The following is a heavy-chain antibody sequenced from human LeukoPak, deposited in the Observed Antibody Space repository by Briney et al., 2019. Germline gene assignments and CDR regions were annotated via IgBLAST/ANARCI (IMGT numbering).Heavy chain of an antibody. CDR3: ATSVVGLSYDEHFQH. CDR2: FYNGGSI. D-gene: IGHD2-15*01. V-gene: IGHV3-53*01. J-gene: IGHJ1*01. Sequence: GGSLRLSCAASGFTVNTNHMHWVCQAPGKGLEWVSTFYNGGSIYYLDSVKGRFTISRDSFKNTLYLQMNSLRVEDTAFYYCATSVVGLSYDEHFQHWGQGTLVTVSS. CDR1: GFTVNTNH.